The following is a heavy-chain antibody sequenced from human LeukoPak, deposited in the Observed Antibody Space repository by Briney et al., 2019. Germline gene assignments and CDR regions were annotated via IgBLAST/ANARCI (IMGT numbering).Heavy chain of an antibody. CDR3: LIVVVTEEGGD. CDR1: GFTFSSYA. CDR2: ISGSGGST. J-gene: IGHJ4*02. V-gene: IGHV3-23*01. Sequence: GGSLRLSCAASGFTFSSYAMSWVRQTPGKGLEWVSAISGSGGSTYYADSVKGRFTISRDNSKNTLYLQMNSLRAEDTAVYYCLIVVVTEEGGDWDQGTLVTVSS. D-gene: IGHD2-21*02.